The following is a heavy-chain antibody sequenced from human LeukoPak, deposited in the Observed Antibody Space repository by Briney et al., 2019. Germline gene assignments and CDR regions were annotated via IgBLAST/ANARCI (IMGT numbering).Heavy chain of an antibody. J-gene: IGHJ4*02. D-gene: IGHD7-27*01. CDR1: GFTFSNYA. Sequence: GGSLRLSCAASGFTFSNYAMTWVRQAPGKGLEWVSTISGNGVSTYYADSVKGRFTISRDISKNTLYLQLKSLRAEDAAVYYCAKGMRTGDSWGYYFDHWGQGALVTVSS. V-gene: IGHV3-23*01. CDR2: ISGNGVST. CDR3: AKGMRTGDSWGYYFDH.